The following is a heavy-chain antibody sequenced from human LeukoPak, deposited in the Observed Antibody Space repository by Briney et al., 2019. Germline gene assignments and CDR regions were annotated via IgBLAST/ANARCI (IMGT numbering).Heavy chain of an antibody. J-gene: IGHJ6*02. CDR1: GFTFSSYS. CDR3: ARTDGYYGMDV. D-gene: IGHD5-24*01. V-gene: IGHV3-21*01. Sequence: GGSLSFSCAASGFTFSSYSMNWVRQVPGKGRKGVSYITSSSSYTYYADSVKGRFTISRDNAKNSLYLQMNSLTAEDTAVYYCARTDGYYGMDVWGQGTTVTVSS. CDR2: ITSSSSYT.